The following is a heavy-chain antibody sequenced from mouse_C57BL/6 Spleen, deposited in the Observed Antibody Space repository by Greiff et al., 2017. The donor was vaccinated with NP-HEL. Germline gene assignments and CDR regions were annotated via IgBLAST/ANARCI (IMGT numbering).Heavy chain of an antibody. CDR2: IDPETGGT. J-gene: IGHJ3*01. CDR1: GYTFTDYE. Sequence: QVQLKESGAELVRPGASVTLSCKASGYTFTDYEMHWVKQTPVHGLEWIGAIDPETGGTAYNQKFKGKAILTADKSSSTAYMELRSLTSEDSAVYYCTRLGDYDPPWFAYWGQGTLVTVSA. V-gene: IGHV1-15*01. D-gene: IGHD2-4*01. CDR3: TRLGDYDPPWFAY.